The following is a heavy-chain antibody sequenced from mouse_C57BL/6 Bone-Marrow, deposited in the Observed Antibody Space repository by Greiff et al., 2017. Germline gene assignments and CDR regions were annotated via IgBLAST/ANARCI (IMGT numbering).Heavy chain of an antibody. CDR2: INPSSGYT. Sequence: VKLMESGAELARPGASVKMSCKASGYTFTSYTMHWVKQRPGQGLEWIGYINPSSGYTKYNQKFKDKATLTADKSSSTAYMQLSSLTSEDSAVYYCARINYYFDYWGQGTTLTGSS. CDR3: ARINYYFDY. J-gene: IGHJ2*01. D-gene: IGHD1-3*01. CDR1: GYTFTSYT. V-gene: IGHV1-4*01.